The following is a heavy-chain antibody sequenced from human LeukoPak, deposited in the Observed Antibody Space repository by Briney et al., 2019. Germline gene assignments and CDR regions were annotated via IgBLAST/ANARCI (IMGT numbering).Heavy chain of an antibody. D-gene: IGHD1-14*01. CDR1: GFTFDYYS. CDR2: IQHDGSEI. CDR3: ARVGTTSWYS. J-gene: IGHJ4*02. V-gene: IGHV3-7*01. Sequence: PGGSLRLSCAASGFTFDYYSMSWVRQAPGKGLEWVANIQHDGSEIHYVDSVKGRFTISRDNAKNSLYLQMSSLRADDTAVHFCARVGTTSWYSWGPGTLVTVSS.